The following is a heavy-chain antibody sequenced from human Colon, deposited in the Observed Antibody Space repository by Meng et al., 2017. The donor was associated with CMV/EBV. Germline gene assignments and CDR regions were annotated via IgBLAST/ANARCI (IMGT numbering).Heavy chain of an antibody. CDR1: GFTLSSYW. J-gene: IGHJ4*02. D-gene: IGHD5-24*01. CDR3: ARPRDGYSPFDL. CDR2: LNNDGTYM. Sequence: GGSLKISCAASGFTLSSYWMHWVRQAPGKGLVWVARLNNDGTYMTYADSVRGRFSISRDNAQNTVYLQMNRLTADDTAVYYCARPRDGYSPFDLWGQGTPVTVSS. V-gene: IGHV3-74*03.